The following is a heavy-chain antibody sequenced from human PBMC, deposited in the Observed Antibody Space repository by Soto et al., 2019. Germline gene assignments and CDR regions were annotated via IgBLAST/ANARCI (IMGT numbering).Heavy chain of an antibody. CDR3: ATANWNYAANWFHP. D-gene: IGHD1-7*01. CDR1: GYTLTELS. CDR2: FDPGDGET. Sequence: ASVKVSCKVSGYTLTELSMHWVRQAPGKGLEWMGGFDPGDGETIYAQKFQGRVTMTEDTSTDTAYMELSSLRSEDTAVYYCATANWNYAANWFHPWGQGTLVNAPQ. J-gene: IGHJ5*02. V-gene: IGHV1-24*01.